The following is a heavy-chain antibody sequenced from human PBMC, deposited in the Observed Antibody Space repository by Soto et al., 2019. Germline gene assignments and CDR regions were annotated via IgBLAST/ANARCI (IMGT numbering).Heavy chain of an antibody. CDR1: GFTFSNYA. V-gene: IGHV3-23*01. Sequence: GGSLRFSCAASGFTFSNYAMNWVRQAPGKGLEWVSAISGSGANTYYADSVKGRFTLSRDNSENTLYLQMNSLGAEDTAVYYCAKRGVVIPAATPLYYYYMDVWGKGTTVTVSS. D-gene: IGHD2-2*01. J-gene: IGHJ6*03. CDR3: AKRGVVIPAATPLYYYYMDV. CDR2: ISGSGANT.